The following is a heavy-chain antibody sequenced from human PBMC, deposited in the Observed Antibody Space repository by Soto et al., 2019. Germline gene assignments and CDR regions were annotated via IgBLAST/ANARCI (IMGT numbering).Heavy chain of an antibody. CDR1: GDSISSSTYS. D-gene: IGHD3-9*01. CDR3: ARQSGLRYFDWLNWFDP. Sequence: SETLSLTCTVSGDSISSSTYSWGWIRQPPGKGLEYIGTIYYSGKTYYNWPLESRVTMSLDTSKNQFSLRLTSVTAADTAVYYCARQSGLRYFDWLNWFDPWGQGTLVTVSS. J-gene: IGHJ5*02. CDR2: IYYSGKT. V-gene: IGHV4-39*01.